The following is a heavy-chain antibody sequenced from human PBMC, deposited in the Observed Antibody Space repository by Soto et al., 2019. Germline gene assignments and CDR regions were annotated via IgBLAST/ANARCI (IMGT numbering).Heavy chain of an antibody. J-gene: IGHJ6*02. CDR3: AKVRGSGWQWAVAYYGTDV. V-gene: IGHV3-30*18. CDR1: GFTFSSYG. Sequence: GGSLRLSCAASGFTFSSYGMHWVRQAPGKGLEWVAVISYDGSNKYYADSVKGRFTISRDNSKNTLYLQMNSLRAEDTAVYYCAKVRGSGWQWAVAYYGTDVWGQGPTVTVSS. D-gene: IGHD6-19*01. CDR2: ISYDGSNK.